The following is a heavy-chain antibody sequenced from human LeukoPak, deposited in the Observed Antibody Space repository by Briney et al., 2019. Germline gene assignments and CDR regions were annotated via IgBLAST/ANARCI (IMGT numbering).Heavy chain of an antibody. Sequence: SETLSLTCTVSGGSISSSSYYWGWIRQPPGKGLEWIGSIYYSGSTYYNPSLKSRVTISVDTSKNQFSLQLSSVTAADTAVYYCARDNSALDTDYYYYYYYMDVWGKGTTVTVSS. D-gene: IGHD2/OR15-2a*01. V-gene: IGHV4-39*07. J-gene: IGHJ6*03. CDR1: GGSISSSSYY. CDR3: ARDNSALDTDYYYYYYYMDV. CDR2: IYYSGST.